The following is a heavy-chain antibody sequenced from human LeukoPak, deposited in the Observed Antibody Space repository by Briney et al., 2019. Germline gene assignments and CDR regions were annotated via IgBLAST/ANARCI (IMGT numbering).Heavy chain of an antibody. D-gene: IGHD3-22*01. J-gene: IGHJ4*02. V-gene: IGHV3-21*01. CDR1: GVTFSSYS. CDR3: AKDLTGITMIVVVTPRGFDY. Sequence: PGGSLRLSCAASGVTFSSYSMNWVRQAPGKGLEWVSSISSRSTYIYYADSVKGRFTISRDNAKNTLYLQMNSLRAEDTAVYYCAKDLTGITMIVVVTPRGFDYWGQGTLVTVSS. CDR2: ISSRSTYI.